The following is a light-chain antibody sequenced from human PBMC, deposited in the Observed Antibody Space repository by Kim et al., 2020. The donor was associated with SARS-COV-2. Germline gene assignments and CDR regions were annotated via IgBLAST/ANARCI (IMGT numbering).Light chain of an antibody. V-gene: IGKV1-12*01. J-gene: IGKJ4*01. CDR2: FAS. CDR3: QQSDSFPLT. CDR1: QGIRNW. Sequence: DIQMTLSPSSVSASVGDRVTITCRASQGIRNWLAWYQQKPSKAPKLLISFASTVQSGVPSRFSGSGSGTDFTLTISSLQPEDFATYYCQQSDSFPLTFGGGTKVDIK.